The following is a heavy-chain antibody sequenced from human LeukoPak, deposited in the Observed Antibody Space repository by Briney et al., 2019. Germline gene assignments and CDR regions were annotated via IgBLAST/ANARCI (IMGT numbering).Heavy chain of an antibody. CDR1: GYTFTRYD. J-gene: IGHJ5*02. CDR3: ASGSYDFGSGYYWPRRSPNWFGP. V-gene: IGHV1-8*03. Sequence: ASVTVSCKASGYTFTRYDIHWVRQATGQGREGVGWRNPNSGNKGYAQRFQGRVTITSNTSISTAYMELSSQRSEDTAVYYCASGSYDFGSGYYWPRRSPNWFGPWGQGTLVTVSS. D-gene: IGHD3-3*01. CDR2: RNPNSGNK.